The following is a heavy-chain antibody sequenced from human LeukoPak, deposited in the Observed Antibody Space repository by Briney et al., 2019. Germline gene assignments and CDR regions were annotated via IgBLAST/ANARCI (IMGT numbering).Heavy chain of an antibody. Sequence: PSETLSLTCAVYGGSFSGYYWSWIRQPPGKGLEWIGEINHSGSTNYNPSLKSRVTISVDTSKNQFSLKLSSVTAAETAVYYCARRPGGGRGDYWGQGTLVTVSS. CDR3: ARRPGGGRGDY. CDR1: GGSFSGYY. D-gene: IGHD3-10*01. V-gene: IGHV4-34*01. CDR2: INHSGST. J-gene: IGHJ4*02.